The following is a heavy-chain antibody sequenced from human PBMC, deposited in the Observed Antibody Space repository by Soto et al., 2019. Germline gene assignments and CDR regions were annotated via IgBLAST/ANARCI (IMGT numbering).Heavy chain of an antibody. CDR2: IFSNDEK. CDR3: ARILFGRSVAGGYFYMDV. Sequence: HVTLKESGPVLVKPTETLTLTCTVSGFSLSNGKVGVSWIRQPPGKALEWLAHIFSNDEKSYRTSLKSRLTISEDTSKSRVVLTMTNVDPVDTATYYCARILFGRSVAGGYFYMDVWGKGTPVTVSS. CDR1: GFSLSNGKVG. J-gene: IGHJ6*03. V-gene: IGHV2-26*01. D-gene: IGHD6-19*01.